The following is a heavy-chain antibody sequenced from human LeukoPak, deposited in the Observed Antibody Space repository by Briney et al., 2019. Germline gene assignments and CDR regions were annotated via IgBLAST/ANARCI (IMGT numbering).Heavy chain of an antibody. Sequence: GASVKVSCKASGYTLTSYGISWVRQAPGQGLEWMGWISAYNGNTNYAQKLQGRVTMTTDTSTSTAYMELRSLRSDDTAVYYCARGYCSGGSCLYGMDVWGQGTTVTVSS. V-gene: IGHV1-18*01. CDR2: ISAYNGNT. D-gene: IGHD2-15*01. J-gene: IGHJ6*02. CDR3: ARGYCSGGSCLYGMDV. CDR1: GYTLTSYG.